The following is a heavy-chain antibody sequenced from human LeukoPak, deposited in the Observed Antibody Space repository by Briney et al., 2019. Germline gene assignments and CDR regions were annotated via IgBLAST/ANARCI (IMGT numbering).Heavy chain of an antibody. CDR3: ATLMGIVGANTWFVP. J-gene: IGHJ5*02. V-gene: IGHV1-24*01. D-gene: IGHD1-26*01. CDR1: GDTLTELS. Sequence: ASVNVSCKVSGDTLTELSMDCVRRAPGQGLGCRGGFDHEDGETLYAQKFQRRVTMTEDTSTDTAYMALSSLRSEHTAVYYCATLMGIVGANTWFVPWGEGPLLPVP. CDR2: FDHEDGET.